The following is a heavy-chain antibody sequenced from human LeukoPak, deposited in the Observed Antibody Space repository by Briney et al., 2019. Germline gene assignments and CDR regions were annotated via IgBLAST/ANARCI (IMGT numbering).Heavy chain of an antibody. D-gene: IGHD5-12*01. CDR3: AGREEMATIPFDY. V-gene: IGHV4-34*01. CDR2: INHSGST. CDR1: GGSFSGYH. J-gene: IGHJ4*02. Sequence: SETLSLTCAVYGGSFSGYHWSWIRQPPGKGLEWIGEINHSGSTNYNPSLKSRVTISVDTSKNQFSLKLSSVTAADTAVYYCAGREEMATIPFDYWGQGTLVTVSS.